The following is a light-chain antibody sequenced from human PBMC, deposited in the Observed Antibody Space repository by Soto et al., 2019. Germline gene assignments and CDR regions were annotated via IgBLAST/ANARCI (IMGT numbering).Light chain of an antibody. CDR1: SSDVGGYNY. J-gene: IGLJ1*01. V-gene: IGLV2-11*01. CDR2: DVS. Sequence: QSALTQPRSVSGSPGQSVTISCTGTSSDVGGYNYVSWYQQHPGKAPKLMIYDVSKRPSGVPDRCSGSKSGHTASLTISGLQAEDEADYYCCSSAGSYLFVFGTGTKVTVL. CDR3: CSSAGSYLFV.